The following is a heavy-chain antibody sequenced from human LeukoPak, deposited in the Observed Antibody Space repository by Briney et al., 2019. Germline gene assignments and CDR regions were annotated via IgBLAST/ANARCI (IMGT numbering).Heavy chain of an antibody. CDR3: ARDLHYDSSGYYAGDKMFDY. Sequence: ASVKVSYKASGYTFTSYYMHWVRQAPGQGLEWMGIINPSGGSTSYAQKFQGRVTMTRDMSTSTVYMELSSLRSEDTAVYCCARDLHYDSSGYYAGDKMFDYWGQGTLVTVSS. CDR2: INPSGGST. V-gene: IGHV1-46*01. CDR1: GYTFTSYY. J-gene: IGHJ4*02. D-gene: IGHD3-22*01.